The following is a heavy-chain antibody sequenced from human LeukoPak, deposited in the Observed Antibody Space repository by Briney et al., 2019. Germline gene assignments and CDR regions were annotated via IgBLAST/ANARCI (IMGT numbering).Heavy chain of an antibody. V-gene: IGHV4-38-2*02. D-gene: IGHD2/OR15-2a*01. CDR1: GYSISSGYY. CDR2: IFYGGST. Sequence: PSETLSLTCTVSGYSISSGYYWGWIRQPPEKGLEWIGTIFYGGSTYYNPSLRSRVTISVDTSKNQFSLNLSSVTAADTAVYYCVTRRPSMAFGYWGQGTLVTVSS. CDR3: VTRRPSMAFGY. J-gene: IGHJ4*02.